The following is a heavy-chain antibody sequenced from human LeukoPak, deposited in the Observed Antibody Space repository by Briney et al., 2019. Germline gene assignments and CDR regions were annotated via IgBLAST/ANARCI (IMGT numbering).Heavy chain of an antibody. Sequence: SETLSLTCTVSGGSISSYYWSWIRQPPGKGLEWIGYIYYSGSTNYNPPLKSRVTISVDTSKNQFSLKLSSVTAADRAVYYCARDEKQGFDPWGQGTLVTVSS. V-gene: IGHV4-59*01. J-gene: IGHJ5*02. CDR2: IYYSGST. CDR1: GGSISSYY. CDR3: ARDEKQGFDP.